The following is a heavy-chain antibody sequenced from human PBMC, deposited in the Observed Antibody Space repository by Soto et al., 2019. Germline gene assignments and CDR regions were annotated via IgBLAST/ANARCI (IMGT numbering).Heavy chain of an antibody. D-gene: IGHD3-22*01. CDR2: ISGDGNTQ. V-gene: IGHV3-30-3*01. Sequence: QVQLVESGGGVVQPERSLRLSCVASGFTFNLYTMHWLRQAPGKGLEWVAVISGDGNTQYYADSVKGRFTISRDNSKNTLHLQMTSLRVVDTAVYYCARVSVPTDLYDPLGPWGQGTLVTVSS. CDR3: ARVSVPTDLYDPLGP. CDR1: GFTFNLYT. J-gene: IGHJ5*02.